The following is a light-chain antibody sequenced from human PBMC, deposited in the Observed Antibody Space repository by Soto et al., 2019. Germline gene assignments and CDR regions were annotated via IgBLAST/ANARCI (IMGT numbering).Light chain of an antibody. Sequence: IVLTQSPGTLSLSPGERATLSCRASQSVSSSYLAWYQQKPGQAPRLLIYGASSRATGIPDRFSGSGSGTDFTLTISRLEPEDFAVYYCQQYGSSPRTFGGGTRWISN. CDR3: QQYGSSPRT. CDR2: GAS. J-gene: IGKJ4*01. CDR1: QSVSSSY. V-gene: IGKV3-20*01.